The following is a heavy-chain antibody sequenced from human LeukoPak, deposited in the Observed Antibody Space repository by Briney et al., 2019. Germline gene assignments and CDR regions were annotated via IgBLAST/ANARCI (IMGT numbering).Heavy chain of an antibody. Sequence: GGSLRLSCAASGFTFSSYGMHWVRQAPGKGLEWVAFIRYDGSNKYYADSVKGRFTISRDNSKNTLYLQMNSLRAEDTAVYYCAKDLLHGAYTLDYWAREPWSPSPQ. CDR3: AKDLLHGAYTLDY. CDR2: IRYDGSNK. J-gene: IGHJ4*02. CDR1: GFTFSSYG. D-gene: IGHD2-2*02. V-gene: IGHV3-30*02.